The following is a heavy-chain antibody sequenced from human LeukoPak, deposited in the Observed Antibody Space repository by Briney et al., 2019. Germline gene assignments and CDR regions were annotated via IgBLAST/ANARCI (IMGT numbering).Heavy chain of an antibody. J-gene: IGHJ4*02. CDR1: GGSFSGYY. Sequence: PETLSLTCAVYGGSFSGYYWSWIRQPPGKGLEWIGEINHSGSTNYNPSLKSRVTISVDTSKNQFSLKLSSVTAADTAVYYCARRYPRGIAVAGTWGYWGQGTLVTVSS. CDR2: INHSGST. D-gene: IGHD6-19*01. V-gene: IGHV4-34*01. CDR3: ARRYPRGIAVAGTWGY.